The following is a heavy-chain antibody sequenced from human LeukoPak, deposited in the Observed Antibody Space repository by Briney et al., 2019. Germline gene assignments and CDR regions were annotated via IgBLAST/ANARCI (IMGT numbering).Heavy chain of an antibody. CDR1: GYTFTGYY. CDR3: AMGVGAPEDLAVAADFDY. V-gene: IGHV1-69*06. Sequence: ASVKVSCKASGYTFTGYYIHWVRQAPGQGLEWKGGIIPIFGTANYAQKFQGRVTTTADKSTSTAYMELSSLRSEDTAVYYCAMGVGAPEDLAVAADFDYWGQGTLVTVSS. J-gene: IGHJ4*02. D-gene: IGHD6-19*01. CDR2: IIPIFGTA.